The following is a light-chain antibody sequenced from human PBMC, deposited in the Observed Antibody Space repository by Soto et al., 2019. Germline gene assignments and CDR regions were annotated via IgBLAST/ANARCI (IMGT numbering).Light chain of an antibody. V-gene: IGKV3D-20*02. CDR3: QQRNVWPPVT. Sequence: EIVLTQSPGTQSLSPGERATLSCRASQSVRSSYLAWYQQKPGQAPRLLIYGASTRATGIPDRFSGGGSGTDFTLTISSLEPEDSAVYYCQQRNVWPPVTFGQGTRLEIK. CDR2: GAS. J-gene: IGKJ5*01. CDR1: QSVRSSY.